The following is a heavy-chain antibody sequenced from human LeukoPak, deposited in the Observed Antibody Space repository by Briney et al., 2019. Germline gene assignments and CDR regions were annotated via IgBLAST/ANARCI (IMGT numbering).Heavy chain of an antibody. V-gene: IGHV4-4*07. CDR1: GGSISSYY. Sequence: PSETLSLTCTVSGGSISSYYWSWIRQPAGKGLEWIGRIYTSGSTNYNPSLKSRVTMSVDTSKNQFSLKLSSVTAADTAVYYCARRVGVGFTSVDPHIDYWSQGTLVTVS. CDR3: ARRVGVGFTSVDPHIDY. J-gene: IGHJ4*02. CDR2: IYTSGST. D-gene: IGHD2-2*01.